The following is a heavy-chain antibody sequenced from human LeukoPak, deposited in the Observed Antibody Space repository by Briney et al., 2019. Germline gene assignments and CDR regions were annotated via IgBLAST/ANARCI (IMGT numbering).Heavy chain of an antibody. V-gene: IGHV2-5*01. CDR2: IYWNDYK. D-gene: IGHD3-9*01. CDR3: QKTPYDILTGYLNYFDY. J-gene: IGHJ4*02. Sequence: SGPTLVNPTQTLTLTCTFSGFSLSTSGVGVGWIRHPPGKALEWLALIYWNDYKRYSPSLKSRLTITKDTSKNQVVLTMTNMDPVDTALYFRQKTPYDILTGYLNYFDYWGQGTLVTVSS. CDR1: GFSLSTSGVG.